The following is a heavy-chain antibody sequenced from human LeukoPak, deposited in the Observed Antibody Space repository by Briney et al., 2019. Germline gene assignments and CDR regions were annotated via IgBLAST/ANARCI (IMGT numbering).Heavy chain of an antibody. D-gene: IGHD2-15*01. J-gene: IGHJ6*03. CDR2: IYISGST. V-gene: IGHV4-4*07. Sequence: PSETLSLTCTVSDGSISSYYWSWIRQTAGKGLEWIGCIYISGSTNYNPSLESRVTMSIDTSKNQFSLKLRSVTAADTAVYYCTRELRPDVYYFYYMDVWGKGITVTVSS. CDR3: TRELRPDVYYFYYMDV. CDR1: DGSISSYY.